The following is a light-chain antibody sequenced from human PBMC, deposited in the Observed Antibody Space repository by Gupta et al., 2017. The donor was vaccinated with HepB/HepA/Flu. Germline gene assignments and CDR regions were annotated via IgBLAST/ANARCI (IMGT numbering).Light chain of an antibody. CDR2: AAS. CDR3: LQHNAYPWT. J-gene: IGKJ1*01. Sequence: DIQMTQSPSSLAASVGDRVTITCRASQGIRIDLGWYQQKPGKAPKRLIYAASGLQSGVPSRFSGSGSGTEFTLTINSLQPEDFATYYCLQHNAYPWTFGQGTKVEIK. CDR1: QGIRID. V-gene: IGKV1-17*01.